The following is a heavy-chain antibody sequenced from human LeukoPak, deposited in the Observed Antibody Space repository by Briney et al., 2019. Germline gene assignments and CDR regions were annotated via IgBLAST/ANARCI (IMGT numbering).Heavy chain of an antibody. D-gene: IGHD4-23*01. Sequence: GGSLRLSCAASGFTFSSYGMHWVRQAPGKGLEWVAVISHDGGNKQYADSVKGRFSISRDNAKNTLYLQMNSLRAEDTAVYYRAKDYGGSYLDSWGQGTLVTVSS. CDR2: ISHDGGNK. CDR1: GFTFSSYG. V-gene: IGHV3-30*18. J-gene: IGHJ4*02. CDR3: AKDYGGSYLDS.